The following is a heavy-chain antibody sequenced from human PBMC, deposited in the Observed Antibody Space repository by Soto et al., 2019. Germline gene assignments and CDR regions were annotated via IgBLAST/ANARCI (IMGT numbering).Heavy chain of an antibody. CDR3: ARGHSTYCSNGVCSFFYNDEMDV. J-gene: IGHJ6*02. D-gene: IGHD2-8*01. V-gene: IGHV1-2*04. CDR2: INPKSGGT. CDR1: GYSFSDYH. Sequence: QVQLVQSGAEVKKPGASVKVSCMASGYSFSDYHIYWVRQAPGQGLEWLGRINPKSGGTSTAQKFEGWVIKTRDTSISTAYMDLTTLKSDDTAVYFCARGHSTYCSNGVCSFFYNDEMDVWGQGTTVTVSS.